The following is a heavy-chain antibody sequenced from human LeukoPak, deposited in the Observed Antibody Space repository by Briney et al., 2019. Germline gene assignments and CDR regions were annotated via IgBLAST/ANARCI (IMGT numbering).Heavy chain of an antibody. CDR2: IWYDGSNK. J-gene: IGHJ6*02. D-gene: IGHD3-9*01. CDR3: ARERYFDWGYYYYYGMDV. CDR1: GFTFSSYG. Sequence: GRSLRLSCAASGFTFSSYGMHWVRQAPGKGLEWVAVIWYDGSNKYYADSVKGRFTIFRDNSKNTLYLQMNSLRAEDTAVYYCARERYFDWGYYYYYGMDVWGQGTTVTVSS. V-gene: IGHV3-33*01.